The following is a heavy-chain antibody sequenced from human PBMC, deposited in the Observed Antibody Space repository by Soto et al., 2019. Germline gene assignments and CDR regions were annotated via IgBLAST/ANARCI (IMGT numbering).Heavy chain of an antibody. D-gene: IGHD6-6*01. CDR3: AREYSSSSGYYYYYGMDV. J-gene: IGHJ6*02. V-gene: IGHV4-59*01. CDR2: IYYSGST. Sequence: TVSGGSISSYYWSWIRQPPGKGLEWIGYIYYSGSTNYNPSLKSRVTISVDTSKNQFSLKLSSVTAADTAVYYCAREYSSSSGYYYYYGMDVWGQGTTVTAP. CDR1: GGSISSYY.